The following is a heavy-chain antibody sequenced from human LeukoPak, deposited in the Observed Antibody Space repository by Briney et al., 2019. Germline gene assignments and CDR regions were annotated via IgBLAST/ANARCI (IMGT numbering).Heavy chain of an antibody. CDR3: ARVGAWEQQRVFDY. D-gene: IGHD1/OR15-1a*01. V-gene: IGHV3-7*01. Sequence: PGGSLRLSCAASGFTFNEYWMTWIRQVPGKGLEWVANINRCGSESYYVDSVKGRFPIPSDNANNSLYLQMDRLRVEDTAVYYCARVGAWEQQRVFDYWGQGTLVTVSS. J-gene: IGHJ4*02. CDR1: GFTFNEYW. CDR2: INRCGSES.